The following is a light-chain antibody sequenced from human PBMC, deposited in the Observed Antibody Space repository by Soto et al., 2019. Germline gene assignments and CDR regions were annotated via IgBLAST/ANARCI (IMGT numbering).Light chain of an antibody. J-gene: IGKJ4*01. Sequence: ETVLTQSPGTLSLSPGERATLSCRASQSVSSSYLAWYQQKPGQAPRLLIYGASSRATGIPDRFSGSGSGTDFTLTISRLEPEDFAVYYCQQCSSSPTLTFGGGTKVDIK. CDR3: QQCSSSPTLT. V-gene: IGKV3-20*01. CDR1: QSVSSSY. CDR2: GAS.